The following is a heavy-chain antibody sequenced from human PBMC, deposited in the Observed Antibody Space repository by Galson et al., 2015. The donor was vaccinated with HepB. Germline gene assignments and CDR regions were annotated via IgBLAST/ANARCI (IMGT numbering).Heavy chain of an antibody. V-gene: IGHV2-5*01. Sequence: PALVKPTQALTLTCTFSGFSLSTSGVGVGWIRQPPGKALEWLAIIYWNDDMPYSPSLKSRLTITKDTSRNQVVLTMTNMDPVDTATYYCAHRRNYYDSSGYRFDYWGQGILVIVSS. J-gene: IGHJ4*02. CDR1: GFSLSTSGVG. D-gene: IGHD3-22*01. CDR3: AHRRNYYDSSGYRFDY. CDR2: IYWNDDM.